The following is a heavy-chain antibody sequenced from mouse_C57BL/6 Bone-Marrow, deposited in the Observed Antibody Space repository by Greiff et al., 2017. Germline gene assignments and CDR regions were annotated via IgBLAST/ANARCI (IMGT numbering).Heavy chain of an antibody. CDR3: ARSSSISWFAY. CDR1: GYTFTSYW. Sequence: QVQLQQPGAELVMPGASVKLSCKASGYTFTSYWMHWVKQRPGQGLEWIGEIDPSDSYTNYNQKFKGKSTLTVDKSSSTAYMQLSSLTSEDSAVYYCARSSSISWFAYWGQGTLVTVSA. J-gene: IGHJ3*01. D-gene: IGHD2-3*01. CDR2: IDPSDSYT. V-gene: IGHV1-69*01.